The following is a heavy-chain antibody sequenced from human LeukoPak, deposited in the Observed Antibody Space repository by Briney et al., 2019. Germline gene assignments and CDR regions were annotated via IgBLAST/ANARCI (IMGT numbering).Heavy chain of an antibody. J-gene: IGHJ5*02. CDR2: IYYSGST. D-gene: IGHD3-3*01. CDR3: ARYSDAYAGARWFDH. V-gene: IGHV4-59*01. Sequence: KPSETLSLTCTVSGGSISSYYWSWIRQPPGKGLEWIGYIYYSGSTNYNPSLKSRVTISVDTSKNQFSLILNSVTAADTAVYYCARYSDAYAGARWFDHWGQGTLVTVSS. CDR1: GGSISSYY.